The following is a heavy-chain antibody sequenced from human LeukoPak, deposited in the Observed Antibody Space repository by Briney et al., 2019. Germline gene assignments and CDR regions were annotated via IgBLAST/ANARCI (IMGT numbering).Heavy chain of an antibody. J-gene: IGHJ4*02. CDR2: INHSGST. Sequence: PSETLSLTCAVYGGSFSGYSWSWIRQPPGKGLDWIGEINHSGSTNYNPSLKSRVTVSVDKSKNQFSLKLSSVTAAVTAVYYCVRRGGPFDNWGQGTLVTVSS. CDR1: GGSFSGYS. CDR3: VRRGGPFDN. V-gene: IGHV4-34*01. D-gene: IGHD2-15*01.